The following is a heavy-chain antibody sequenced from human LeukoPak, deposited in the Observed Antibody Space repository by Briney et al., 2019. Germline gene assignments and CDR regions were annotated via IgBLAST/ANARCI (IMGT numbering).Heavy chain of an antibody. Sequence: PWASVKVSCKASGYIFTNYAIHWVRQAPGQRLEWMAWINSGNGNTKYSREFQGRLAITRDTSTSTAYMELRSLRSDDTAVYYCASLKNYYDSSGYLVTDAFDIWGQGTMVTVSS. CDR2: INSGNGNT. J-gene: IGHJ3*02. D-gene: IGHD3-22*01. CDR1: GYIFTNYA. V-gene: IGHV1-3*01. CDR3: ASLKNYYDSSGYLVTDAFDI.